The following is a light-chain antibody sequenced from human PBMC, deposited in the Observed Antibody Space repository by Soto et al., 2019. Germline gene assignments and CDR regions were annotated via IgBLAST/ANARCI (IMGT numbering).Light chain of an antibody. J-gene: IGLJ1*01. V-gene: IGLV1-40*01. CDR2: GNS. CDR1: SSNIGAGYD. Sequence: QSVLTQPPSVSGAPGQRVTISCTGNSSNIGAGYDVHWYQQLPGTAPKLLIYGNSNRPSGVPDRFSGSKSGTSASLAITGLQAEYEADYYCQSYDSSLGGSVFGTGTKVTVL. CDR3: QSYDSSLGGSV.